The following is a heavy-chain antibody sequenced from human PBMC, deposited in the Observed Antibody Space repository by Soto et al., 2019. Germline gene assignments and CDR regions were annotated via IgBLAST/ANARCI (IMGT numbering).Heavy chain of an antibody. J-gene: IGHJ6*02. CDR1: GFTFSSYG. D-gene: IGHD6-13*01. V-gene: IGHV3-30*18. Sequence: PGGSLRLSCAASGFTFSSYGMHWVRQAPGKGLEWVAVISYDGSNKYYADSVKGRFTISRDNSKNTLYLQMNSLRAEDTAVYYCAKDRGAAAGKGDYYGMDVWGQGTTVTVS. CDR3: AKDRGAAAGKGDYYGMDV. CDR2: ISYDGSNK.